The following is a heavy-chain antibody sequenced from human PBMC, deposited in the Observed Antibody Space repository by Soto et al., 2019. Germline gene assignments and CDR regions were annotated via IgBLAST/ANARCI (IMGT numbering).Heavy chain of an antibody. V-gene: IGHV4-4*02. D-gene: IGHD2-15*01. CDR2: VYHSGST. CDR1: RGSVSTTNW. Sequence: SETLSLTCAVSRGSVSTTNWWNWVRQPPGKGLEWIGQVYHSGSTSYNPSLKTRVTISLDKSRNQFSLRLNSVAAADTAVYYCARAPIVIPADTPDAFDIWGQGKMVTVSS. CDR3: ARAPIVIPADTPDAFDI. J-gene: IGHJ3*02.